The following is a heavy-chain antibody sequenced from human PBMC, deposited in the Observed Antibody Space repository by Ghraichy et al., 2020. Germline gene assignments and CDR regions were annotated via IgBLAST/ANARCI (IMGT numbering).Heavy chain of an antibody. J-gene: IGHJ4*02. V-gene: IGHV4-34*01. CDR1: GGSFSGYY. Sequence: YAVYGGSFSGYYWSWIRQPPGKGLEWIGEINHSGSTNYNPSLKSRVTISVDTSKNQFSLKLSSVTAADTAVYYCARGLGFRTDYLYDYWGQGTLVTVSS. CDR3: ARGLGFRTDYLYDY. D-gene: IGHD4-11*01. CDR2: INHSGST.